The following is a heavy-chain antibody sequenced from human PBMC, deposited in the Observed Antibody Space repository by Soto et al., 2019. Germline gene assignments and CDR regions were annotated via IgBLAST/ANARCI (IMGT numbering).Heavy chain of an antibody. V-gene: IGHV3-21*01. Sequence: GGSLRLSCAASGFTFSSYSMNWVRQAPGKGLEWVSSISSSSSYIYYADSVKGRFTISRDNAKNSLYLQMNSLRAEDTAVYYCARDSIAAAGTIDEYYYYYGMDVWGQGTTVTVSS. CDR2: ISSSSSYI. CDR1: GFTFSSYS. J-gene: IGHJ6*02. CDR3: ARDSIAAAGTIDEYYYYYGMDV. D-gene: IGHD6-13*01.